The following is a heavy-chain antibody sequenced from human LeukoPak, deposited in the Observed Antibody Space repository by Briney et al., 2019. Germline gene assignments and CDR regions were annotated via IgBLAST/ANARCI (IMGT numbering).Heavy chain of an antibody. CDR3: ANENYHESSAYIDH. V-gene: IGHV3-30*18. D-gene: IGHD3-22*01. CDR2: ISYDGSND. Sequence: GRSLRLSCAASGFTFNNYGMHWVRQAPGKGLEWVAVISYDGSNDYYADSVKGRFTISRDNSKNTLYLQMNSLRTEDTAVYYCANENYHESSAYIDHWGQGTLVTVSS. J-gene: IGHJ4*02. CDR1: GFTFNNYG.